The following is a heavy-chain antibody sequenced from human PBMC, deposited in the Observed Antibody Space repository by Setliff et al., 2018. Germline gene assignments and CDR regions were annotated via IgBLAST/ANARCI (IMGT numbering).Heavy chain of an antibody. D-gene: IGHD3-22*01. Sequence: PSETLSLTCDVSGSSISSSDWWSWVRQPPGKGLEWIGETYHGENTNYNPSLESRVTISLDESTNQFSLKMTSVTAADTAVYYCARDSSGYYVPGFDMWGQGKMVTVSS. CDR1: GSSISSSDW. J-gene: IGHJ3*02. CDR3: ARDSSGYYVPGFDM. CDR2: TYHGENT. V-gene: IGHV4-4*02.